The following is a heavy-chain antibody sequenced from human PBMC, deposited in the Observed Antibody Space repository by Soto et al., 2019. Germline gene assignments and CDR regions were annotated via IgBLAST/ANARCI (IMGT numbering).Heavy chain of an antibody. D-gene: IGHD2-8*01. CDR1: GYTFTSYG. Sequence: ASVKVSCKASGYTFTSYGISWVRQAPGQGLEWMGWISAYNGNTNYAQKLQGRVTMTTDTSTSTAYMELRSLRSDDTAVYYCARAVSAYCTNGVCQIFDYWGQGTLVTVSS. CDR2: ISAYNGNT. CDR3: ARAVSAYCTNGVCQIFDY. J-gene: IGHJ4*02. V-gene: IGHV1-18*01.